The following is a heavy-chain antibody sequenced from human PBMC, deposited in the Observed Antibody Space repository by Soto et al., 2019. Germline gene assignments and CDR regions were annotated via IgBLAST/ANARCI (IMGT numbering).Heavy chain of an antibody. J-gene: IGHJ4*02. D-gene: IGHD6-19*01. CDR2: VSHDGRNT. V-gene: IGHV3-30*18. CDR1: GFTFSDYA. CDR3: AKGGRQWLVTSDFNY. Sequence: VQLVESGGGVVQPGRSLRLSCAASGFTFSDYAMHWVRQAPGKGLEWVAVVSHDGRNTHYADSVKGRFTISRDSSKNTGCLEMDSLRAWDTAVFYWAKGGRQWLVTSDFNYWGQGALVTVSS.